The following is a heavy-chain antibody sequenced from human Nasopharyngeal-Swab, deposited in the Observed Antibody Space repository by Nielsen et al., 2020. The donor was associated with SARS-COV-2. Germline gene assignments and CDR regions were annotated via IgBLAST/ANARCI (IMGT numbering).Heavy chain of an antibody. D-gene: IGHD3-3*01. Sequence: SETLSLTCTVSGGSISSSSYYWGWIRQPPGKGLEWIGSIYYSGSTYYNPSLKSRVTISADTSKNQFSLKLSSVTAADTAVYYCAGRHYDFWSGYYRGVYYFDYWGQGTLVTVSS. CDR1: GGSISSSSYY. J-gene: IGHJ4*02. CDR2: IYYSGST. CDR3: AGRHYDFWSGYYRGVYYFDY. V-gene: IGHV4-39*01.